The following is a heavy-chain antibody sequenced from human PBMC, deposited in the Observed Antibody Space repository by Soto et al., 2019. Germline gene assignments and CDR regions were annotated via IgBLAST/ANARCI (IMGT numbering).Heavy chain of an antibody. J-gene: IGHJ5*02. Sequence: GGSLRLSCAASGFTFSSYGMHWVRQAPGKGLEWVAVISYDGSNKYYADSVKGRFTISRDNSKNTLYLQMNSLRAEDTAVYYCSKDPAAIVATINWFDPWGQGT. CDR3: SKDPAAIVATINWFDP. CDR2: ISYDGSNK. D-gene: IGHD5-12*01. CDR1: GFTFSSYG. V-gene: IGHV3-30*18.